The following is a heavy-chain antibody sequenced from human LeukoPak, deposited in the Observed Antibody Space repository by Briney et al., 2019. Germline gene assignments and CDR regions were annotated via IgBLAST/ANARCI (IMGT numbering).Heavy chain of an antibody. D-gene: IGHD3-22*01. CDR2: ISSSGNTI. CDR1: GFTFSSYE. CDR3: AKDFDSYYDSTGYGASFSY. J-gene: IGHJ4*02. V-gene: IGHV3-48*03. Sequence: PGGSLRLSCAASGFTFSSYEMNWVRQAPGKGLEWVSYISSSGNTIYHADSVKGRFTISRDNAKNSLYLQMNNLRAEDTALYYCAKDFDSYYDSTGYGASFSYWGQGTLVTVSS.